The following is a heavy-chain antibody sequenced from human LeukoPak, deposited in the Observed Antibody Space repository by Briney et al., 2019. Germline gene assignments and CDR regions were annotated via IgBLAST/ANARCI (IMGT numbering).Heavy chain of an antibody. Sequence: GGSLRLSCAASGFTFDDYAMHWVRQAPGKGLEWVSGISWNSGSIGYADSVKGRFTISRDNAKNSLYLQMNSLRAEDTAVYYCAKDCDSSGWYRDYWGQGTLVTVSS. CDR1: GFTFDDYA. CDR2: ISWNSGSI. D-gene: IGHD6-19*01. J-gene: IGHJ4*02. CDR3: AKDCDSSGWYRDY. V-gene: IGHV3-9*01.